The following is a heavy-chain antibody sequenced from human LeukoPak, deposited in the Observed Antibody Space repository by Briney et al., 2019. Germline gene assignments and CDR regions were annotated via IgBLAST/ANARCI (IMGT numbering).Heavy chain of an antibody. CDR3: ARQSGTYWGLDY. CDR1: GYTFTRYG. CDR2: ISGYNGYT. J-gene: IGHJ4*02. V-gene: IGHV1-18*01. D-gene: IGHD1-26*01. Sequence: ASVKVSCKASGYTFTRYGISWVRQAPGQGPEWLGWISGYNGYTNYEQKFQGRVTMTRDTSISTAYMELSRLRSDDTAVYYCARQSGTYWGLDYWGQGTLVTVSS.